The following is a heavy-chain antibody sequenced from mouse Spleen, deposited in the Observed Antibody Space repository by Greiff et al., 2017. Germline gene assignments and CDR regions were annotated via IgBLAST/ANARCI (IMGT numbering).Heavy chain of an antibody. CDR3: ARDVYYAMDY. V-gene: IGHV3-2*02. CDR1: GYSITSDYA. CDR2: ISYSGST. J-gene: IGHJ4*01. Sequence: DVKLVESGPGLVKPSQSLSLTCIVTGYSITSDYAWNWIRQFPGNKLEWMGYISYSGSTSYNPSLKSRISITRDTSKNQFFLQLNSVTTEDTATYYCARDVYYAMDYWGQGTSVTVSS.